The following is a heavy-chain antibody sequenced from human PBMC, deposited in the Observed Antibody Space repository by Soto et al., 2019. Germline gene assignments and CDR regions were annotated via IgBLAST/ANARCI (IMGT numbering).Heavy chain of an antibody. V-gene: IGHV4-31*03. CDR1: GGSISSGGYY. D-gene: IGHD3-3*01. J-gene: IGHJ6*02. CDR3: ARDLRGLRFLEWTRAYYYGMDV. Sequence: SATLSLTCTVSGGSISSGGYYWSWIRQHPGKGLEWIGYIYYSGSTYYNPSLKSRVTISVDTSKNQFSLKLSSVTAADTAVYYCARDLRGLRFLEWTRAYYYGMDVWGQGTTVTVSS. CDR2: IYYSGST.